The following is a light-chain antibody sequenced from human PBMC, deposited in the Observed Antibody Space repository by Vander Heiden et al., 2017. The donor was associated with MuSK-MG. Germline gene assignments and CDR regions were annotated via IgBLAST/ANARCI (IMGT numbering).Light chain of an antibody. Sequence: QSVLTQPPSALGTPGQRVPISCSGSSSNIGSNNVNWYQHLPGTAPKLLIYRDNQRPSGVPDRFSGSKSGTSASLAISGLQSEDEADYYCSAWDDSLKGVVFGGGTKLTVL. V-gene: IGLV1-44*01. CDR1: SSNIGSNN. CDR2: RDN. J-gene: IGLJ3*02. CDR3: SAWDDSLKGVV.